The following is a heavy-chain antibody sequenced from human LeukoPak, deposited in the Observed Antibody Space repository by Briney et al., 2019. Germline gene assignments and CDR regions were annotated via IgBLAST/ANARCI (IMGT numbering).Heavy chain of an antibody. CDR1: GGSMSSYY. Sequence: SETLSLSCTVSGGSMSSYYWSWIRQPPGKGLEWIGYIYYSGSTKYNPSLKSRVTISVDTSKNQFSLKLSSVTAADTAVYYCARGARAGYNLEPFDYWGQGTLVTVSS. CDR3: ARGARAGYNLEPFDY. CDR2: IYYSGST. D-gene: IGHD5-24*01. J-gene: IGHJ4*02. V-gene: IGHV4-59*08.